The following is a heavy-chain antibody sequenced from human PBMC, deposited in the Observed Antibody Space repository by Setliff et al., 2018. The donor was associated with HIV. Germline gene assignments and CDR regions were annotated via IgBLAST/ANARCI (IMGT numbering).Heavy chain of an antibody. Sequence: ASVKVSCKASGYSFTDYFIHWVRQAPGRGLEWMGWISPHSGGTRTTRTFRGRVTMTRDTSINTAYMELSGVRSDDTAVYFCARQLSNSFDYWGRGTLVTVSS. D-gene: IGHD1-1*01. CDR2: ISPHSGGT. J-gene: IGHJ4*02. V-gene: IGHV1-2*02. CDR1: GYSFTDYF. CDR3: ARQLSNSFDY.